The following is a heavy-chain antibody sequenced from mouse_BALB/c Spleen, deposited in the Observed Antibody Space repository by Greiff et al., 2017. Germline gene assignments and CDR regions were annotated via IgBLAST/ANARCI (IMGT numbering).Heavy chain of an antibody. CDR3: TTYDAYAMDY. CDR2: IYPSDSYT. CDR1: GYTFTSYW. Sequence: QVQLQQPGAELVRPGASVKLSCKASGYTFTSYWINWVKQRPGQGLEWIGNIYPSDSYTNYNQKFKDKATLTVDKSSSTAYMQLSSPTSEDSAVYYCTTYDAYAMDYWGQGTSVTVSS. V-gene: IGHV1-69*02. J-gene: IGHJ4*01. D-gene: IGHD2-12*01.